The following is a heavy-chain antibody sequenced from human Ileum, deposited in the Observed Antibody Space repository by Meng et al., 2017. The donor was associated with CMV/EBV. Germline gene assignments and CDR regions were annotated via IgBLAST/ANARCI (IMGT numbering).Heavy chain of an antibody. CDR1: FTFSSYA. CDR3: ARDQRPTIFGAHKGPDY. V-gene: IGHV3-23*01. Sequence: FTFSSYAMSWVRQAPGKGLEWVSAISGSGGSTYYADSVKGRFTISRDNSKNTLYLQMNSLRAEDTAVYYCARDQRPTIFGAHKGPDYWGQGTLVTVSS. J-gene: IGHJ4*02. D-gene: IGHD3-3*01. CDR2: ISGSGGST.